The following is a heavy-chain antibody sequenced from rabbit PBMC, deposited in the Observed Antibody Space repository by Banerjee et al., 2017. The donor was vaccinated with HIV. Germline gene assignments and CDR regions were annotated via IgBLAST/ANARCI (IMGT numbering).Heavy chain of an antibody. J-gene: IGHJ4*01. CDR2: IDPIFGST. V-gene: IGHV1S7*01. CDR3: ARDQGDFDDSGWGALKL. CDR1: GFDFSSNY. D-gene: IGHD4-1*01. Sequence: QLKESGGGLVQPGGSLKLSCKASGFDFSSNYMSWVRQAPGKGLEWIGYIDPIFGSTDYASWVNGRFTISSDNAQNTLYLQLNSLTVADTATYFCARDQGDFDDSGWGALKLWGQGTLVTVS.